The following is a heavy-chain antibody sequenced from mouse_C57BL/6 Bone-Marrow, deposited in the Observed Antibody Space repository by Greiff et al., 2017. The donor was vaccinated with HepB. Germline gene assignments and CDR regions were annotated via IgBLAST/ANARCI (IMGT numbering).Heavy chain of an antibody. CDR1: GFTFSDYY. V-gene: IGHV5-12*01. CDR3: ARRRSITTVVATDYAMDY. CDR2: ISNGGGST. Sequence: EVHLVESGGGLVQPGGSLELSCAASGFTFSDYYMYWVRQTPEKRLEWVAYISNGGGSTYYPDTVKGRFTISRYNAKNNLYLQMSRLKSEDTAMYYCARRRSITTVVATDYAMDYWGQGTSVTVSS. D-gene: IGHD1-1*01. J-gene: IGHJ4*01.